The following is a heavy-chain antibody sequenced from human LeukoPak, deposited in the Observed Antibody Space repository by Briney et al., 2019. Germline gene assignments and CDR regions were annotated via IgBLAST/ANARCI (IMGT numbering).Heavy chain of an antibody. CDR2: INHSGST. J-gene: IGHJ4*02. D-gene: IGHD3-3*01. CDR1: GFTFSTYA. V-gene: IGHV4-34*01. Sequence: GSLRLSCAASGFTFSTYAMSWIRQPPGKGLEWIGEINHSGSTNYNPSLKSRVTISVDTSKNQFSLKLSSVTAADTAVYYCARGSYYDFWSGLNYFDYWGQGTLVTVSS. CDR3: ARGSYYDFWSGLNYFDY.